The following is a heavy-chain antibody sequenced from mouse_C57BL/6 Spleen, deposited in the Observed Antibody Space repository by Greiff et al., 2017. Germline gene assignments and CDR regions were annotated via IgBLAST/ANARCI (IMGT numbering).Heavy chain of an antibody. V-gene: IGHV8-8*01. D-gene: IGHD1-1*01. CDR3: ARIANYYGSSYAMDY. CDR1: GFSLSTFGMG. Sequence: QVTLKECGPGILQPSQTLSLTCSFSGFSLSTFGMGVGWIRQPSGKGLEWLAHIWWDDDKYYNPALKSRLTISKDTSKNQVFLKIANVDTADTATYYCARIANYYGSSYAMDYWGQGTSVTVSS. CDR2: IWWDDDK. J-gene: IGHJ4*01.